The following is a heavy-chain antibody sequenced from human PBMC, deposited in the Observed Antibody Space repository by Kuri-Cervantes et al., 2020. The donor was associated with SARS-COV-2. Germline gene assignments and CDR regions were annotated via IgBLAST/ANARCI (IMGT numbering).Heavy chain of an antibody. CDR3: TTYESTGYYYDY. CDR1: AFTFSGRS. D-gene: IGHD3-22*01. V-gene: IGHV3-23*01. Sequence: GGSLRLSCAASAFTFSGRSMSWVRQAPGKGLEWVSTISGSGGSAYYVDSVMGRFTISRDNSKNTLYLQMNSLRAEDTAMYYCTTYESTGYYYDYWGQGTLVTVSS. J-gene: IGHJ4*02. CDR2: ISGSGGSA.